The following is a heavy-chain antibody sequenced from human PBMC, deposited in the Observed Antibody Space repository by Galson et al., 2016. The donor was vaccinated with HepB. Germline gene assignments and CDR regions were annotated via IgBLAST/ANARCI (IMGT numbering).Heavy chain of an antibody. J-gene: IGHJ4*02. CDR1: SGIFTTKA. CDR3: ARTPTPPLFRFDS. D-gene: IGHD3-10*01. CDR2: IIPVFPTT. Sequence: SVKVSCKASSGIFTTKAISWVRQTPGQGLEWMGWIIPVFPTTTYAQKFQGRVTFTADEPTNTAYMELSSLTSDDTAVYYCARTPTPPLFRFDSWGQGTPVTVSS. V-gene: IGHV1-69*13.